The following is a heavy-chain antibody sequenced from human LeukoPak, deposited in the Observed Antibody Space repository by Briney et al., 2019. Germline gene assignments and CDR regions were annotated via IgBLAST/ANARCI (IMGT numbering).Heavy chain of an antibody. Sequence: GGSLGLSCAASGFTFSSYAMHWVRQAPGKGLEWVAVISYDGSNKYYADSVKGRFTISRDNSKNTLYLQMNSLRAEDTAVYYCATGGGYSAWDYFDYWGQGTLVTVSS. CDR1: GFTFSSYA. CDR2: ISYDGSNK. CDR3: ATGGGYSAWDYFDY. V-gene: IGHV3-30*04. D-gene: IGHD5-18*01. J-gene: IGHJ4*02.